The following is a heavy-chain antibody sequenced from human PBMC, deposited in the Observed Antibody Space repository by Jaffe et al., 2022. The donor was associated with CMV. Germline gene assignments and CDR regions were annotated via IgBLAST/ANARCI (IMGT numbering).Heavy chain of an antibody. J-gene: IGHJ6*03. V-gene: IGHV6-1*01. CDR1: GDSVSSNSAA. CDR3: AREGVDTAMVTPFYYYMDV. Sequence: QVQLQQSGPGLVKPSQTLSLTCAISGDSVSSNSAAWNWIRQSPSRGLEWLGRTYYRSKWYNDYAVSVKSRITINPDTSKNQFSLQLNSVTPEDTAVYYCAREGVDTAMVTPFYYYMDVWGKGTTVTVSS. CDR2: TYYRSKWYN. D-gene: IGHD5-18*01.